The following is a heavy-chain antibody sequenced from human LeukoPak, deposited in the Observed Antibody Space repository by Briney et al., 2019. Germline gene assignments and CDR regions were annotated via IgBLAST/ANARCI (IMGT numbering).Heavy chain of an antibody. D-gene: IGHD3-22*01. CDR3: ATNYYDSSGTFDY. CDR2: ISYDETRK. Sequence: GGSLRLSCIASGFAFRNYGMHWVRQAPGKGLEWVAVISYDETRKYYVDSVKGRFTISRDNSKNTVYLQMNSLRPEDTAVYYCATNYYDSSGTFDYWGQGTLVTVSS. CDR1: GFAFRNYG. J-gene: IGHJ4*02. V-gene: IGHV3-30*03.